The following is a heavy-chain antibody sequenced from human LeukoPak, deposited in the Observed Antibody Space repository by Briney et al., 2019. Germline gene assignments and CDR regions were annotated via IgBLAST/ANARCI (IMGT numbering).Heavy chain of an antibody. D-gene: IGHD3-10*01. V-gene: IGHV3-43*02. CDR3: AKDSGVGGGYYSLIFDY. J-gene: IGHJ4*02. CDR1: GFTFDDYA. CDR2: ISGDGGST. Sequence: GGSLRLSCAASGFTFDDYAMHWVRQAPGKGLEWVSLISGDGGSTYYADSVKGRFTISRDNSKNSLYLQMNSLRTEDTALYYCAKDSGVGGGYYSLIFDYWGQGTLVTVSS.